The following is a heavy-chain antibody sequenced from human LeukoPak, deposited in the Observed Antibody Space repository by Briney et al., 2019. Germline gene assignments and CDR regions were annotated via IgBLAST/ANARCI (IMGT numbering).Heavy chain of an antibody. Sequence: QPGGSLRLSCVASGFTFSSRDWMTWVRQAPVKGLEWVANIKQDGSEKNYVDSVKGRFTISRDNAKNSLYLQMNSLRAEDTAVYYCERCGYSHGYGWGGGYYYYYMDVWGKGTTVTVSS. V-gene: IGHV3-7*01. J-gene: IGHJ6*03. CDR1: GFTFSSRDW. D-gene: IGHD5-18*01. CDR2: IKQDGSEK. CDR3: ERCGYSHGYGWGGGYYYYYMDV.